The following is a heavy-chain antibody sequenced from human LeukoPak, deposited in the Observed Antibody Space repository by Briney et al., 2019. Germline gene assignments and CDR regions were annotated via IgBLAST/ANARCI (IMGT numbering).Heavy chain of an antibody. Sequence: PSETLSLTCAVYGGSFSGYYWSWIRQPPGKGLEWIGEINHSGSTNYNPSLKSRVTISVDTSKNQFSLKLSSVTAADTAVYYCASTRGYDTRYYFDFWGQGTLVTVSS. CDR2: INHSGST. V-gene: IGHV4-34*01. J-gene: IGHJ4*02. CDR1: GGSFSGYY. CDR3: ASTRGYDTRYYFDF. D-gene: IGHD5-12*01.